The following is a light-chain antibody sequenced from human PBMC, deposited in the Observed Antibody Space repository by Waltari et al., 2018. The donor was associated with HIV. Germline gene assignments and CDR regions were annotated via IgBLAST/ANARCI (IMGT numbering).Light chain of an antibody. Sequence: QSVLTQPPSVSAAPGQKVTISCSGSTSNIANYFVSWYQHLPGTAPKLLIFQTEKLPSEIPDRFSGSKSGTTATLAITGLQTGDEADYYCVTWDGSLSAVVFGGGTKLTVL. CDR3: VTWDGSLSAVV. V-gene: IGLV1-51*01. J-gene: IGLJ3*02. CDR1: TSNIANYF. CDR2: QTE.